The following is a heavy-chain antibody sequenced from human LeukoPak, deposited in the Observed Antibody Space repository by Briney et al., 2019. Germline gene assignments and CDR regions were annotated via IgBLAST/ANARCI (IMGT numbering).Heavy chain of an antibody. Sequence: GGSLKLSCAASGFTFSSYGMHWVRQAPGKGLEWVAFIRYDGSNKYYVESVKGRFSISRDNSKNTLYLKMNSLRAEDTAVYYCAKDRMVYATYFDYWGQGTLVTVSS. J-gene: IGHJ4*02. D-gene: IGHD2-8*01. CDR2: IRYDGSNK. CDR3: AKDRMVYATYFDY. CDR1: GFTFSSYG. V-gene: IGHV3-30*02.